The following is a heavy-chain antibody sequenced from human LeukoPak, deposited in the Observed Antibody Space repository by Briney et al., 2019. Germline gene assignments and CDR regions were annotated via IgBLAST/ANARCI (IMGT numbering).Heavy chain of an antibody. CDR2: IYYSVSS. D-gene: IGHD3-22*01. J-gene: IGHJ4*01. CDR1: GDSISRGGYY. V-gene: IGHV4-31*03. Sequence: SETLSLTCTVSGDSISRGGYYWSWIRQHPGKGLEWIGYIYYSVSSYYNPSFMSRLTISVDTSKNQFSLKLSSVTAADTAVYYCARGNSSGFRWGHGTLVTVSS. CDR3: ARGNSSGFR.